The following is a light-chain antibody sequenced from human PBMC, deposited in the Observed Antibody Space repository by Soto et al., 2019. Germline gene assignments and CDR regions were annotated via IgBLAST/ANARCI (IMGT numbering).Light chain of an antibody. CDR3: GTWDSSLSSWV. CDR2: ENN. J-gene: IGLJ3*02. CDR1: SSNIGNNY. Sequence: QSVLTQPPSVSAAPGQKVTISCSGSSSNIGNNYVSWYQQLPGTAPKLLIYENNKRPSGIPDRFSGSKSGTSATPGITGLQTGDEADYYCGTWDSSLSSWVFGGGTKVTVL. V-gene: IGLV1-51*02.